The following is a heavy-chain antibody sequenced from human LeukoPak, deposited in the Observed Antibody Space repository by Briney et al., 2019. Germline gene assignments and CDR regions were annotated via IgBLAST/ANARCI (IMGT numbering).Heavy chain of an antibody. D-gene: IGHD1-1*01. CDR3: ARDQGGTTAYGMDV. Sequence: GASVKVSRTASGLPLITYYMQWVRQAPGQGLEWMGIISPTGGSTSYAQSVQGRVTITRDTSTSTVYMELSSLRSEDTAVYYCARDQGGTTAYGMDVWGQGTTVTVSS. CDR2: ISPTGGST. CDR1: GLPLITYY. J-gene: IGHJ6*02. V-gene: IGHV1-46*01.